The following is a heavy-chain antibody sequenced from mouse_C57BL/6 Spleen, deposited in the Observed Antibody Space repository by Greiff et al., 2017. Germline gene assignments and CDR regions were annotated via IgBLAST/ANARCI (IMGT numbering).Heavy chain of an antibody. D-gene: IGHD1-1*01. V-gene: IGHV3-8*01. J-gene: IGHJ1*03. CDR1: GYSITSDY. CDR3: ARYSTYYGSRDWYFDV. Sequence: EVQLQESGPGLATPSQTLSLTCSVTGYSITSDYWNWIRKFPGHKLEYMGYISYSGSTYYNPSLKSRISITRDTSKNQYYLQLNSVTTEDTATYYCARYSTYYGSRDWYFDVRGTGAPVTFSS. CDR2: ISYSGST.